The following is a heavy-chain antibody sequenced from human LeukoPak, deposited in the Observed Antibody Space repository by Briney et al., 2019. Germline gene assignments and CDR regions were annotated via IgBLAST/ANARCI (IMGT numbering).Heavy chain of an antibody. D-gene: IGHD5-18*01. J-gene: IGHJ4*02. CDR2: IDWDEDR. CDR1: GMSLPSRLVR. Sequence: ESGPALVKRTETLTLTCTFSGMSLPSRLVRVNWIRQRPGKALEWLARIDWDEDRSYSTSLKTRLTISRDTSKNQVVLTMTNMDPVDTATYYCVRMDTAMVAFDHWGQGTLVIVSS. CDR3: VRMDTAMVAFDH. V-gene: IGHV2-70*04.